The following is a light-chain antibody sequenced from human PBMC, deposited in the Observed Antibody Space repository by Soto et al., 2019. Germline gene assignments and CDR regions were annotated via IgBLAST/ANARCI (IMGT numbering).Light chain of an antibody. CDR1: SSDVGSYNL. V-gene: IGLV2-23*02. Sequence: QSVLTQPASVSGSPEQSITISCTGTSSDVGSYNLVSWYQQHPGKAPTVMIYEATKRPSGVSNRFSGSKSGNTASLTISGLQAEDEADYYCCAYAGSGTVVFGGGTKVTVL. J-gene: IGLJ3*02. CDR3: CAYAGSGTVV. CDR2: EAT.